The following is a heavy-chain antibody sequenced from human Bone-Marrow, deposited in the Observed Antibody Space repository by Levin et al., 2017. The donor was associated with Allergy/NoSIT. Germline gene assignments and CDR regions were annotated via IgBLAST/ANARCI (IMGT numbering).Heavy chain of an antibody. V-gene: IGHV3-30*04. CDR1: GFIFSNYA. CDR3: AKDRRYSYGYVLSEYYYYGMDV. Sequence: PGGSLRLSCAASGFIFSNYAMHWVRQAPGKGLEWVAVISYDGSNKYYADSVKGRLTISRDNSKSTLYLQMNSLLRADDTAVYYCAKDRRYSYGYVLSEYYYYGMDVWGPGTTVTVSS. J-gene: IGHJ6*02. D-gene: IGHD5-18*01. CDR2: ISYDGSNK.